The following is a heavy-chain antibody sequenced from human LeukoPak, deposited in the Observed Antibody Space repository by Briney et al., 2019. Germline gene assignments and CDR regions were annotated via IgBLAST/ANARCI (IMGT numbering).Heavy chain of an antibody. Sequence: SETLSLTCTVSGGSISSYYWSWIRQPPGKGLEWIGYIFHGGKTDYNPSLESRVTISVDRSRNQFSLKVTSVTAADTAVYYCASKNSGSYNYWGQGTLVTVSS. J-gene: IGHJ4*02. CDR1: GGSISSYY. V-gene: IGHV4-59*12. CDR2: IFHGGKT. CDR3: ASKNSGSYNY. D-gene: IGHD1-26*01.